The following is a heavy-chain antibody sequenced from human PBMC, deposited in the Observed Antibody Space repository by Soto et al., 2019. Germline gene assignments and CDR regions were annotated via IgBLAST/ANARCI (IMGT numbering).Heavy chain of an antibody. CDR2: IYYSGST. D-gene: IGHD4-17*01. CDR1: GGSIGSYY. J-gene: IGHJ4*02. CDR3: ARRYGASFDY. V-gene: IGHV4-59*01. Sequence: SETLSLTCTVSGGSIGSYYWSWIRQPPGKGLEWIGYIYYSGSTNYNPSLKSRVTISVDTSKNQFSLKLSSVTAADAAVYSCARRYGASFDYWGQGTLVTVSS.